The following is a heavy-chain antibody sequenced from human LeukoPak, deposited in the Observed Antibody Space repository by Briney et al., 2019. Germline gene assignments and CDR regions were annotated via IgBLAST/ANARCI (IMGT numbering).Heavy chain of an antibody. J-gene: IGHJ4*02. Sequence: PGRSLRLSCIASGFTFGDYAMSWFRQAPGKGLEWVGFIRSKAYGGTTEYAASVKGRFTISRDDSKSIAYLQMNSLKTEDTAVYYCYYYDSSGYEPLDYWGQGTLVTVSS. CDR2: IRSKAYGGTT. CDR1: GFTFGDYA. D-gene: IGHD3-22*01. CDR3: YYYDSSGYEPLDY. V-gene: IGHV3-49*03.